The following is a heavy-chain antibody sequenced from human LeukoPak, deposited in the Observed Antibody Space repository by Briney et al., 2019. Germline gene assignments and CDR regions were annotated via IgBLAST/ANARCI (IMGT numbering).Heavy chain of an antibody. J-gene: IGHJ4*02. CDR1: GFTVSSNY. Sequence: GGSLRLSCAASGFTVSSNYMSWVRQTPGKGLEWVSVLYSDGSTNYAGSVKGRFIISRDNSKNTLYLQMNSLRVEDTAVYYCAREIGRGRISPYFDYWGQGTLVTVSS. D-gene: IGHD3-10*01. V-gene: IGHV3-66*01. CDR3: AREIGRGRISPYFDY. CDR2: LYSDGST.